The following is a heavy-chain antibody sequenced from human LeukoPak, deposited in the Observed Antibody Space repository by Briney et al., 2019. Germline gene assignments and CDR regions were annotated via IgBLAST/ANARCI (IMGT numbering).Heavy chain of an antibody. CDR1: GGSISSYY. V-gene: IGHV4-59*12. Sequence: SETLSLTCTGSGGSISSYYWSWIRQPPGKGLEWIGYIYYSGSTNYNPSLKSRVTISVDTSKNQFSLKLSSVTAADTAVYYCARAPRLVMVRGVIMTYYFDYWGQGTLVTVSS. J-gene: IGHJ4*02. D-gene: IGHD3-10*01. CDR3: ARAPRLVMVRGVIMTYYFDY. CDR2: IYYSGST.